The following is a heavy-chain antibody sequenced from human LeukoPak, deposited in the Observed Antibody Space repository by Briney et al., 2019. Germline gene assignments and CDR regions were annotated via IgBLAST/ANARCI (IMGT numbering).Heavy chain of an antibody. CDR3: ARGLMIRGDRWFDP. J-gene: IGHJ5*02. D-gene: IGHD3-10*01. V-gene: IGHV5-51*01. CDR2: IYPGDSDT. CDR1: GYSLNNYW. Sequence: GESLKISCKASGYSLNNYWIGWVRQLPGKGLECMGIIYPGDSDTRYCPSFQGQVTISVDKSISTAYLQWSSLKASDTAIYYCARGLMIRGDRWFDPWGQGTLVTVAS.